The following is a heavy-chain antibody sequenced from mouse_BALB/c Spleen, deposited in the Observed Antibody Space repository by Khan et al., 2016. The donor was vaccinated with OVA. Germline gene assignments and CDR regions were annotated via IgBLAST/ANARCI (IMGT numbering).Heavy chain of an antibody. V-gene: IGHV1-4*01. D-gene: IGHD2-14*01. J-gene: IGHJ3*01. CDR3: TRGGAYYRSYGWFAY. CDR2: INPSSSYP. Sequence: QVQLKESGAELARPGASVKMSCKASGYTFTSYTMYWVKQRPGQGLEWIGYINPSSSYPNYNQKFKDKATLTADKSSSTAYMQLSSLTSEDSAVYYCTRGGAYYRSYGWFAYWGQGTLVTVSA. CDR1: GYTFTSYT.